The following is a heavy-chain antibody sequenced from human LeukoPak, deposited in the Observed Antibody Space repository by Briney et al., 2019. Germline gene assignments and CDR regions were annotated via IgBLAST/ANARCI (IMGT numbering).Heavy chain of an antibody. CDR3: ARGTYGSGSYEDY. CDR1: GFTFSSYS. J-gene: IGHJ4*02. CDR2: ISSSSSYI. D-gene: IGHD3-10*01. V-gene: IGHV3-21*01. Sequence: GGSLRLSCAASGFTFSSYSMNWVRQAPGKGLEWVSSISSSSSYIYYADSVKGRFTISRDNAKNSLYLQMNSLRAEDTAVYYCARGTYGSGSYEDYWGQGTLVTVSS.